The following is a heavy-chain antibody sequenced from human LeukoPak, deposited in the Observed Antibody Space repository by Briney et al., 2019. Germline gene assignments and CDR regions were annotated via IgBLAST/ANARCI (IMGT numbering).Heavy chain of an antibody. CDR1: GGSISSGDYY. V-gene: IGHV4-30-4*01. CDR2: IYYSGST. D-gene: IGHD3-10*01. J-gene: IGHJ4*02. Sequence: SETLSLTCTVSGGSISSGDYYWSWIRQPPGKGLEWIGYIYYSGSTYYNPSLKSRVTISVDTSKNQFSLKLSSVTAADTAVYYCARDRPGYYGSGSYFGYWGQGTLVVVSS. CDR3: ARDRPGYYGSGSYFGY.